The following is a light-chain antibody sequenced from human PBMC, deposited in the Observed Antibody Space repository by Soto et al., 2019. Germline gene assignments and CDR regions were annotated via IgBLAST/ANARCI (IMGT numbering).Light chain of an antibody. CDR3: SSFTTSRHVV. J-gene: IGLJ2*01. V-gene: IGLV2-14*03. CDR1: SSDVGAYDY. CDR2: DVS. Sequence: QSALTQPASVSGSPGQSITISCTGTSSDVGAYDYVSWYQRHPGKVPKLMIFDVSKRPSGISNRFSGSRSANTASLTISGLQPEDEADYYCSSFTTSRHVVFGGGTKVTVL.